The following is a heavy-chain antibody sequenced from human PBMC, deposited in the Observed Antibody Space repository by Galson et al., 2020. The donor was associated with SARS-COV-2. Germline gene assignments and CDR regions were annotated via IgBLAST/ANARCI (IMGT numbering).Heavy chain of an antibody. V-gene: IGHV4-61*02. D-gene: IGHD3-10*01. J-gene: IGHJ6*03. CDR1: GGSIDSGAYY. CDR3: ARERGLWFGEPRYYYYYMDV. CDR2: IYKTGLT. Sequence: SQTLSLTCSVSGGSIDSGAYYWSWVRQSAGGGLEWLGRIYKTGLTHYSPSLKSRVTVSVDTSKNQFSLNLNSVTAADTAVYYCARERGLWFGEPRYYYYYMDVWGKGTTVTIS.